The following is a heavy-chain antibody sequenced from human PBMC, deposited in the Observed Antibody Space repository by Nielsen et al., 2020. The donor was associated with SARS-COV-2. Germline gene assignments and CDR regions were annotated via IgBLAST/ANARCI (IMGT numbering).Heavy chain of an antibody. D-gene: IGHD3-3*01. V-gene: IGHV3-23*01. CDR1: GFTFNNYA. CDR2: ISGSGGRT. CDR3: AKDREHFDFWSSYPGNWFDP. J-gene: IGHJ5*02. Sequence: GGSLRLSCAASGFTFNNYAMNWVRQAPGKGLEWVSGISGSGGRTYYADSVKGRFTISRDNSKNTLYLQMNSLRVEDTAVYYCAKDREHFDFWSSYPGNWFDPWGQGSLVTVSS.